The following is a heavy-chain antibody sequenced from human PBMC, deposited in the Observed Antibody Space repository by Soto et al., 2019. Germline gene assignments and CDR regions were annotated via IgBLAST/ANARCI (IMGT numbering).Heavy chain of an antibody. V-gene: IGHV3-30-3*01. CDR2: ISYDGSNK. CDR1: GFTFSSYA. CDR3: ARGRYSTSSGSFDWFDS. Sequence: QVQLVESGGGVVQPGRSLRLSCAASGFTFSSYAMHWVRQAPGKGLEWVAVISYDGSNKYYADSVKGRFTISRDNSKNTLYLQMNSLRAEDTAVYYCARGRYSTSSGSFDWFDSWGQGTLVTVSS. J-gene: IGHJ5*01. D-gene: IGHD6-6*01.